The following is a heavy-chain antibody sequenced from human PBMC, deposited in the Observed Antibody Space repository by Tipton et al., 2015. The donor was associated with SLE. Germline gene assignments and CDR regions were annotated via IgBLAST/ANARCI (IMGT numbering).Heavy chain of an antibody. Sequence: SLRLFCAASGFTFSAYAVHWVRQAPGKGLEWVAVISYDGSNKYYADSVKGRFTISRDNSKNTLYLQMNSLRAEDTAVYYCARVLGSYYGMDVWGQGTTVTVS. CDR1: GFTFSAYA. CDR2: ISYDGSNK. V-gene: IGHV3-30*04. CDR3: ARVLGSYYGMDV. J-gene: IGHJ6*02.